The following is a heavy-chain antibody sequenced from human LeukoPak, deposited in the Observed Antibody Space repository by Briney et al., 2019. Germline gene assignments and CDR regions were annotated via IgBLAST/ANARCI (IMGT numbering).Heavy chain of an antibody. D-gene: IGHD2-2*03. CDR3: ARDVSMDIGGSDC. CDR2: TTDSGGNT. J-gene: IGHJ4*02. V-gene: IGHV3-23*01. CDR1: GLSFSTYA. Sequence: PGGSLRLSCAASGLSFSTYAMTWLRQAPGKGLEWVSTTTDSGGNTHYADAVKGRFTMSRDNSKNTLYLQLNSLRAEDTAVYYCARDVSMDIGGSDCWGPGTLVTVSS.